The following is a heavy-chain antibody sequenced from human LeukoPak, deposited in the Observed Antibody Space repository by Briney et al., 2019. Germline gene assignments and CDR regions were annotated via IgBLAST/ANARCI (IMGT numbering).Heavy chain of an antibody. J-gene: IGHJ5*02. Sequence: GGSLRLSCAASGFTFSSYWMTWVRQAPGKGLEWVANIKQDGSDKYYVDSVRGRFTVSRDNAKNSLYLQMNTLRAEDTAVYYCARGGTPQVRVAINWFDPWGQGTLVTVSP. V-gene: IGHV3-7*03. CDR3: ARGGTPQVRVAINWFDP. D-gene: IGHD3-16*01. CDR2: IKQDGSDK. CDR1: GFTFSSYW.